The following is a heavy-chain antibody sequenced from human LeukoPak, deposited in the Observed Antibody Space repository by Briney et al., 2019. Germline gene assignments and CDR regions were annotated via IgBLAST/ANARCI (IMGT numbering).Heavy chain of an antibody. CDR2: ISPSGGST. J-gene: IGHJ5*02. V-gene: IGHV1-46*01. Sequence: ASVKASCKAFGYTFTSNYMHWVRQAPGQGPEWMGVISPSGGSTTYAQKFQGRVTLTRDMSTSRDYLELSSLRSEDTAVYFCARDNSVRDEAWWFNPWGQGTLVTVSS. CDR1: GYTFTSNY. D-gene: IGHD5-24*01. CDR3: ARDNSVRDEAWWFNP.